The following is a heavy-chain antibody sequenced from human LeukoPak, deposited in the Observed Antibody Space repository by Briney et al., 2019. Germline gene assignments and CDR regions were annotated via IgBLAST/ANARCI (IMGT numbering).Heavy chain of an antibody. CDR3: ARGPLITFGGVIVGYFDY. V-gene: IGHV4-34*01. CDR2: INHSGST. D-gene: IGHD3-16*02. CDR1: GGSFSGYY. J-gene: IGHJ4*02. Sequence: SETLSLTYAVYGGSFSGYYWSWIRQPPGKGLEWIGEINHSGSTNYNPSLKSRVTISVDTSKNQFSLKLSPVTAADTAVYYCARGPLITFGGVIVGYFDYWGQGTLVTVSS.